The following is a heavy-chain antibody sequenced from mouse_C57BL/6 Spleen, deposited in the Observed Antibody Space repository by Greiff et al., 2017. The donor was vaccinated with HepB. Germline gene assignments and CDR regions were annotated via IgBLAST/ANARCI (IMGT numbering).Heavy chain of an antibody. CDR3: ARGAPLLYFDY. Sequence: VQLQQSGAELVKPGASVKISCKASGYAFSSYWMNWVKQRPGKGLEWIGQIYPGDGDTNYNGKFKGKATLTADKSSSTAYMQLSSLTSEDSAVYFCARGAPLLYFDYWGQGTTLTVSS. J-gene: IGHJ2*01. CDR2: IYPGDGDT. CDR1: GYAFSSYW. V-gene: IGHV1-80*01. D-gene: IGHD1-2*01.